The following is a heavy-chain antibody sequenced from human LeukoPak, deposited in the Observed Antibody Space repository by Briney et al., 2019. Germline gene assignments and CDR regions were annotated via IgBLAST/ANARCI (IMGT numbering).Heavy chain of an antibody. CDR1: GFTFSSYG. D-gene: IGHD3-10*01. CDR2: ISGSGGST. Sequence: QPGGTLRLSCAASGFTFSSYGMSWIRQAPGKGLEWVSAISGSGGSTYYADSVKGRFTVSRDNSKNTLYLQMNSLRAEDTAVYYCAKDTMVRGVMSDFDYWGQGTLVTVSS. J-gene: IGHJ4*02. V-gene: IGHV3-23*01. CDR3: AKDTMVRGVMSDFDY.